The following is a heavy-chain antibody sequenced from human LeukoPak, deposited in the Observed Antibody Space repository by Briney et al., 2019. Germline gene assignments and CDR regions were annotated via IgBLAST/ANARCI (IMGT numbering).Heavy chain of an antibody. CDR2: IYTGDYRT. CDR1: RYTFENDW. V-gene: IGHV5-51*01. D-gene: IGHD1-14*01. J-gene: IGHJ5*02. CDR3: ARRKFTGAWFDP. Sequence: GEALKISLKGPRYTFENDWIGWVRQLPRKGLELMGVIYTGDYRTRYSPAFKGQVSISVDKSINTAYLQWSSLKATDSAMYFCARRKFTGAWFDPCGEGTLVTVSS.